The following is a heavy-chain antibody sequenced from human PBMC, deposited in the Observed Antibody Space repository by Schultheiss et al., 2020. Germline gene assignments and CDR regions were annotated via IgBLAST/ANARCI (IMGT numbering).Heavy chain of an antibody. CDR2: IWYDGSNK. CDR1: GFTFSSYG. J-gene: IGHJ4*02. V-gene: IGHV3-33*01. D-gene: IGHD3-16*01. CDR3: ARASGGVLYYFDY. Sequence: WGSLRLSCAASGFTFSSYGMHWVRQAPGKGLEWVAVIWYDGSNKYYADSVKGRFTISRDNSKNTLYLQMNSLRAEDTAVYYCARASGGVLYYFDYWGQGTLVTVSS.